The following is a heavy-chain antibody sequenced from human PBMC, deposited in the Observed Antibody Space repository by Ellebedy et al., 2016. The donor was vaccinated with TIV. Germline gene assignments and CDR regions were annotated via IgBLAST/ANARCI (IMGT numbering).Heavy chain of an antibody. Sequence: PGGSLRLSCGASGFIFSNYWMTWVRQAPGKGLEWVANIKHDGREKYYVDSVKGRFTISRDNAKKSLFLQMTSLRAEETAVYYCAREPHHLARISHFDYWGQGTLVTVSS. J-gene: IGHJ4*02. D-gene: IGHD5-24*01. CDR3: AREPHHLARISHFDY. CDR2: IKHDGREK. CDR1: GFIFSNYW. V-gene: IGHV3-7*03.